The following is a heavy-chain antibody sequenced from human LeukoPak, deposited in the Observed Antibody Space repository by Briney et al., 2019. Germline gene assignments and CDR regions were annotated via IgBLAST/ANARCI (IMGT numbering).Heavy chain of an antibody. CDR3: AREFRPYGMDV. J-gene: IGHJ6*02. CDR2: RNNGITT. CDR1: GFTFSSNY. Sequence: GGSLRLSCAASGFTFSSNYMNWVRQAPGKGLEWVSVRNNGITTYYADSVKGRFTISSDHSKKTLYLQMNSLGAEDTAVYYCAREFRPYGMDVWGQGTTVTVS. V-gene: IGHV3-66*01.